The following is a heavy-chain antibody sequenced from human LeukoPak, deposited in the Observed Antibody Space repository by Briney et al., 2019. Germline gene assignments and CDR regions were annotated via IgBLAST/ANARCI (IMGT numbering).Heavy chain of an antibody. Sequence: GGSLRLSCAASGFTFSSYGMHWVRQAPGKGLEWVAFIRYDGSKKYYADSVKGRFTISRDNSKNTLYLQMNSLRAEDTAVYYCTTTRRSSGWTGGAFDIWGQGTMVTVSS. CDR3: TTTRRSSGWTGGAFDI. D-gene: IGHD6-19*01. J-gene: IGHJ3*02. CDR2: IRYDGSKK. V-gene: IGHV3-30*02. CDR1: GFTFSSYG.